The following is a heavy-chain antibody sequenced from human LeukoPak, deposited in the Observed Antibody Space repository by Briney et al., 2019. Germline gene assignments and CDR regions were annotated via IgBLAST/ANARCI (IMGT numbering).Heavy chain of an antibody. CDR3: ARGYGCSGGSCYPKDYYYYGMDV. D-gene: IGHD2-15*01. J-gene: IGHJ6*02. CDR2: MNPNSGNT. CDR1: GYTFTSYD. Sequence: ASVKVSCRASGYTFTSYDINWVRQATGQGLEWMGWMNPNSGNTGYAQKFQGRVTMTRNNSISTAYMELSSLRSEDTAVYYCARGYGCSGGSCYPKDYYYYGMDVWGQGTTVTVSS. V-gene: IGHV1-8*01.